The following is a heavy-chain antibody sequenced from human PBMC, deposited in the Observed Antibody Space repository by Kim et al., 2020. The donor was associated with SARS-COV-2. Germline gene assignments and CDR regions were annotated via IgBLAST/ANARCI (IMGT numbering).Heavy chain of an antibody. CDR1: GFTFSDYY. D-gene: IGHD6-19*01. CDR2: ISSSSSYT. V-gene: IGHV3-11*05. J-gene: IGHJ3*02. Sequence: GGSLRLSCAASGFTFSDYYMSWIRQAPGKGLEWVSYISSSSSYTNYADSVKGRFTISRDNAKNSLYLQMNSLRAEDTAVYYCARDGSSGWSWGYAFDIWGQGTMVTVSS. CDR3: ARDGSSGWSWGYAFDI.